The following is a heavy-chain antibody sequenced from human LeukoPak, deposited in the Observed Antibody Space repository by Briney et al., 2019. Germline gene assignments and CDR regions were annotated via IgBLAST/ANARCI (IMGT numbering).Heavy chain of an antibody. Sequence: ASVKVSSKASGGTFSSYAISWVRQAPGQGLEWMGRIIPILGIANYAQKLQGRVTMTTDTSTSTAYMELRSLGSDDTAVYYCARDMSIMITFGGVKSEITNWFDPWGQGTLVTVSS. J-gene: IGHJ5*02. D-gene: IGHD3-16*01. CDR2: IIPILGIA. CDR1: GGTFSSYA. V-gene: IGHV1-69*04. CDR3: ARDMSIMITFGGVKSEITNWFDP.